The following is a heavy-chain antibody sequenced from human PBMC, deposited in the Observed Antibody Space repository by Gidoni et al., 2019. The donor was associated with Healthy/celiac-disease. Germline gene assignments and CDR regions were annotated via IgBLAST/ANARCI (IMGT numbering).Heavy chain of an antibody. J-gene: IGHJ4*02. Sequence: EVQLVESGGGLVQPGGSLKLSCAASGFTFRGSAMHWVRQASGKGLEWVGRIRSKANSYATAYAASVKGRFTISRDDSKNTAYLQMNSLKTEDTAVYYCTRSDTAMVSPFDYWGQGTLVTVSS. CDR3: TRSDTAMVSPFDY. V-gene: IGHV3-73*01. CDR1: GFTFRGSA. D-gene: IGHD5-18*01. CDR2: IRSKANSYAT.